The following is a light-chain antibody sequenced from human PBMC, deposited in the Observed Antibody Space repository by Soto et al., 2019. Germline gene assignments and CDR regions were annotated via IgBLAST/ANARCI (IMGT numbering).Light chain of an antibody. J-gene: IGKJ1*01. Sequence: DIQMTQSPSTLSASVGDRVTITCRASQSISSWLAWYQQKPGKAPKLLIYDASNLESGVPSRFSGGGSGTEFSLTISSLQPDDFATYYCQQYNYFRAFGQGTRVEIK. V-gene: IGKV1-5*01. CDR2: DAS. CDR1: QSISSW. CDR3: QQYNYFRA.